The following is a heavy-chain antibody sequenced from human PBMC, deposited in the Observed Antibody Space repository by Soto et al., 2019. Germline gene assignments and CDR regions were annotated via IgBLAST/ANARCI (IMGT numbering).Heavy chain of an antibody. CDR3: ARASPLYYGSGIGAFDI. V-gene: IGHV3-20*04. CDR2: INWNGGST. CDR1: GFTFDDYG. J-gene: IGHJ3*02. D-gene: IGHD3-10*01. Sequence: PGGSLRLSCAASGFTFDDYGMSWVRQAPGKGLEWVSGINWNGGSTGYADSVKGRFTISRDNAKNSLYLQMNSLRAEDTALYYCARASPLYYGSGIGAFDIWGQGTMVTVSS.